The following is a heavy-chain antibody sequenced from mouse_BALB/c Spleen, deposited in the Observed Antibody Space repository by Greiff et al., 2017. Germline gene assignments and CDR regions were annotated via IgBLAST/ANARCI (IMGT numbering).Heavy chain of an antibody. CDR2: INPNNGDT. J-gene: IGHJ1*01. CDR1: GYTFTDYY. Sequence: EVQLQQSGPELVKPGASVKTSCKASGYTFTDYYMKWVKQSHGKSLEWIGDINPNNGDTFYNQKFKGKATLTVDTSSSTAYMQLNSLTSEDSAVYYCEAGGHYYGRGDAWYLDVWGAGTTVTVSS. D-gene: IGHD1-1*01. V-gene: IGHV1-26*01. CDR3: EAGGHYYGRGDAWYLDV.